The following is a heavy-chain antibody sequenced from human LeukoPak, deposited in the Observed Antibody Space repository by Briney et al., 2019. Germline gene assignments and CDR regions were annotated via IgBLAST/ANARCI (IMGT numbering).Heavy chain of an antibody. V-gene: IGHV3-21*05. D-gene: IGHD6-19*01. CDR1: GFTFSSHN. CDR3: ARSIGVAVADDY. J-gene: IGHJ4*02. Sequence: GGSLRLSCAASGFTFSSHNMNWVRQAPGKGLEWVSYISSSSSYTNYADSVKGRFTISRDNAKNSLYLQMNSLRAEDTAVYYCARSIGVAVADDYWGQGTLVTVSS. CDR2: ISSSSSYT.